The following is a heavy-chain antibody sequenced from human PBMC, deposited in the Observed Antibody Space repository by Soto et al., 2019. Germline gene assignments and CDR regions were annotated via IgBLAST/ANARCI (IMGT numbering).Heavy chain of an antibody. V-gene: IGHV1-69*13. CDR2: IIPIFGTA. CDR3: ARLPARITIFGVESPAGV. Sequence: GASVKVSCKASGGTFSSYAISWVRQAPGQGLEWMGGIIPIFGTANYAQKFQGRVTITADESTSTAYMELSSLRSEDTAVYYCARLPARITIFGVESPAGVWGRGTTVTVSS. CDR1: GGTFSSYA. D-gene: IGHD3-3*01. J-gene: IGHJ6*02.